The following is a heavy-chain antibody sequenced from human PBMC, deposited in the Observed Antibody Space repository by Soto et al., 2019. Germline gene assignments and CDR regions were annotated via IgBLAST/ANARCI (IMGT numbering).Heavy chain of an antibody. CDR2: IGTAGDT. CDR3: ARAWRWDYYYYGMDV. Sequence: EVQLVESGGGLVQPGGSLRLSCAASGFTFSSYDMHWVRQATGKGLEWVSAIGTAGDTYYPGSVKGRFTISRENAKNSLYLQMNSLRAGDTAVYYCARAWRWDYYYYGMDVWGQGTTVTVSS. CDR1: GFTFSSYD. V-gene: IGHV3-13*04. J-gene: IGHJ6*02. D-gene: IGHD1-26*01.